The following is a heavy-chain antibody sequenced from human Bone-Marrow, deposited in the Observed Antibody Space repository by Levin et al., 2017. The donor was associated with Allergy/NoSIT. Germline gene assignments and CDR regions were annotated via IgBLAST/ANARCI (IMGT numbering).Heavy chain of an antibody. V-gene: IGHV3-21*01. CDR3: ARDRCSITRCRLGYYYGMDV. CDR1: GFTFSSYT. D-gene: IGHD2/OR15-2a*01. CDR2: ISSTSSYI. Sequence: GESLKISCAASGFTFSSYTMNWVRQAPGKGLEWVSFISSTSSYIYYADSVKGRFTFSRDNAKNSLYLQMNSLRAEDTGVYYCARDRCSITRCRLGYYYGMDVWGQGTTVTVSS. J-gene: IGHJ6*02.